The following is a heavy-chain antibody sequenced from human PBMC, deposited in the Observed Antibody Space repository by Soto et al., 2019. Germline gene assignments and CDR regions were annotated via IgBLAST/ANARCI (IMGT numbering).Heavy chain of an antibody. CDR1: GFSLSTSGVG. CDR2: IYWDDDK. D-gene: IGHD2-2*01. J-gene: IGHJ5*02. V-gene: IGHV2-5*02. Sequence: SGPTLVNPTQTLTLTCTFSGFSLSTSGVGVGWIRQPPGKALEWLALIYWDDDKRYSPSLKSRLTITKDTSKNQVVLTMTNMDPVDTATYYCARLGYCISTRCLGGWFDPSGQATLVTVSS. CDR3: ARLGYCISTRCLGGWFDP.